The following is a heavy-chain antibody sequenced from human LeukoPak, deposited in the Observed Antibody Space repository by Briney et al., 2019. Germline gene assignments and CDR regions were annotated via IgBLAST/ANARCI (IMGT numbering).Heavy chain of an antibody. J-gene: IGHJ4*02. CDR3: ARVGVYCTSTSCHDY. V-gene: IGHV1-46*01. CDR2: INPSGGST. CDR1: GYTFTSYY. D-gene: IGHD2-2*01. Sequence: GASVKVSCKASGYTFTSYYMHWVRQAPGQGLEWMGIINPSGGSTSYAQKFQGRVTMTRDASTSTAYMELRSLRSDDTAMYYCARVGVYCTSTSCHDYWGQGTLVTVSS.